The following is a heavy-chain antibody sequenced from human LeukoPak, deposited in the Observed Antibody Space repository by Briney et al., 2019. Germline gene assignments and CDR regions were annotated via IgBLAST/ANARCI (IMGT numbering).Heavy chain of an antibody. CDR2: IYYSGST. Sequence: SETLSLTCTVSGGSISSSYWSWIRQPPGKGLEWIGYIYYSGSTNYNPSLKRRGTISVDTSKNQFSLKLSSVTAAETAVYYCARGVVITGLDYWGPRTLVTVSS. CDR1: GGSISSSY. J-gene: IGHJ4*02. D-gene: IGHD3-3*01. CDR3: ARGVVITGLDY. V-gene: IGHV4-59*01.